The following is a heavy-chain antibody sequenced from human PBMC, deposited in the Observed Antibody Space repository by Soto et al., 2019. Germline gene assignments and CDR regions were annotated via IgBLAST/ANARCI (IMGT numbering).Heavy chain of an antibody. D-gene: IGHD6-13*01. V-gene: IGHV3-23*01. CDR2: ISGSGGST. J-gene: IGHJ6*02. Sequence: GGSLRLSCAASGFTFSSYAMSWVRQAPGKGLEWVSYISGSGGSTYYADSVKGRFTISRDNSKNTLSLQMNSLRAEDTALYYCAKGVSKQLTIGARGYGMDVWGQGTTVTVSS. CDR1: GFTFSSYA. CDR3: AKGVSKQLTIGARGYGMDV.